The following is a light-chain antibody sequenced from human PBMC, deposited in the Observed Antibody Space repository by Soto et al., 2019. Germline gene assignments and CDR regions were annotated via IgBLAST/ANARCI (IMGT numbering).Light chain of an antibody. V-gene: IGKV3-20*01. J-gene: IGKJ5*01. CDR1: QSVSSY. CDR3: QQYGSSAPIT. Sequence: VLTQSPATLSLSPGERATLSCRASQSVSSYLAWYQQKPGQAPRLLIYAASGRATGTPNRFSGRGSGTDFSLTISRLEPEDVGIYYCQQYGSSAPITFGQGTRLEIK. CDR2: AAS.